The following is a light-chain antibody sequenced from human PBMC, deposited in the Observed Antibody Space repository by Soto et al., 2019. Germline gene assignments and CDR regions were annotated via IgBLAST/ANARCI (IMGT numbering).Light chain of an antibody. CDR1: QSVTNY. V-gene: IGKV3-11*01. Sequence: VLTQSPAILSLSPGERATLFCRASQSVTNYLAWYQQRPGQAPGLLIYDSSNRATGIPARFSASGSGTDFTLTISSLEFEDFAVYYCQQRRVWPLTFGGGTKVEIK. CDR3: QQRRVWPLT. CDR2: DSS. J-gene: IGKJ4*01.